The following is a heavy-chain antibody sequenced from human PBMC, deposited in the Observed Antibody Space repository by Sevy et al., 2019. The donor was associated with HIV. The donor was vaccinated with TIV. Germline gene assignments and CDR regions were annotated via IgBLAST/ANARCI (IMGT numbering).Heavy chain of an antibody. Sequence: SETLSLTCTVSGDSISSHYWNWLRQPAGKGLEWIGRIYISGNTNYNPSLKSRVTMSIDKSKNQFSLKLSSVTAADTAVYYCARWGGDYVPFDYWGQGTLVTVSS. CDR3: ARWGGDYVPFDY. CDR2: IYISGNT. D-gene: IGHD4-17*01. V-gene: IGHV4-4*07. J-gene: IGHJ4*02. CDR1: GDSISSHY.